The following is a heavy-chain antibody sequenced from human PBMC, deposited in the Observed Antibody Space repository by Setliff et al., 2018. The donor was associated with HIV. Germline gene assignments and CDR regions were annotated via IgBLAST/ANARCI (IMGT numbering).Heavy chain of an antibody. J-gene: IGHJ6*03. CDR3: AKTYNWNDVHYYYMDV. CDR2: ISGWGGST. Sequence: GGSLRLSCAASGFIFSNHWIHWVRQRPGKGLEWVSGISGWGGSTYNADSVKGRFTISRDNSKNTLYLQMNSLRAEDTAVYYCAKTYNWNDVHYYYMDVWGKGTTVTVSS. D-gene: IGHD1-1*01. V-gene: IGHV3-23*01. CDR1: GFIFSNHW.